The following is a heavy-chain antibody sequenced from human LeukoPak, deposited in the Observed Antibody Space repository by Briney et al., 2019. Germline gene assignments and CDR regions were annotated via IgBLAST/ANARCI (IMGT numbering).Heavy chain of an antibody. CDR2: ISYDGSNK. D-gene: IGHD6-13*01. J-gene: IGHJ4*02. V-gene: IGHV3-30-3*01. CDR3: ARDRDSSSWYVFDY. CDR1: GFTFSSYA. Sequence: GRSLRLSCAASGFTFSSYAMHWVRQAPGKGLEWVAVISYDGSNKYYADSVKGRFTISRDNSKNTLYLQMNSLRAEDTAVYYCARDRDSSSWYVFDYWGQATLVSVSS.